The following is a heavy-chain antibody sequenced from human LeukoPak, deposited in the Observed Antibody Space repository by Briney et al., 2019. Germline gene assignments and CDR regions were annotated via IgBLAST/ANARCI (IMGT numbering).Heavy chain of an antibody. D-gene: IGHD6-19*01. V-gene: IGHV1-18*04. CDR3: ARQAGGYSSGWYQFHFDY. CDR2: INTYTGNT. J-gene: IGHJ4*02. CDR1: DYTFTSYG. Sequence: VASVKVSCKASDYTFTSYGISWVRQAPGQGLEWMGWINTYTGNTNYAQKLQGRVSMTTGTSTRTAYMELRSLRSDDTAMYYCARQAGGYSSGWYQFHFDYWGPGTLVIVSS.